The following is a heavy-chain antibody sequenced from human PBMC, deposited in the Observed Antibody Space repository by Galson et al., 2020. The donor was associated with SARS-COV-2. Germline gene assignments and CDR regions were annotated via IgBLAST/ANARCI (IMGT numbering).Heavy chain of an antibody. Sequence: GGSLRLSCAASGFTFSSYAMTWVRQAPGKGLEWVLTISNSGDSTYYADSVKGRFTISRDDSKNTLYLQVHSLRVEDTAVYYCAKANDGLGSYCALWGQGTLVTVSS. CDR3: AKANDGLGSYCAL. J-gene: IGHJ4*02. V-gene: IGHV3-23*01. CDR2: ISNSGDST. D-gene: IGHD3-10*01. CDR1: GFTFSSYA.